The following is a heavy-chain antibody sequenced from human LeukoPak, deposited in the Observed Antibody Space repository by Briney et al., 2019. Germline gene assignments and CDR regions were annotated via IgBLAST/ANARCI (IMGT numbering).Heavy chain of an antibody. V-gene: IGHV4-61*01. CDR1: GDSVSGISFY. CDR2: IQYSGST. Sequence: SETLSLTCTVSGDSVSGISFYWSWVRQPPGKGLQYIGYIQYSGSTNYNPSLKSRVTISVDTSKNQFSLKLSSVTAADTAVYYCARYYDSSGYWSTPHFDYWGQGTLVTVSS. J-gene: IGHJ4*02. CDR3: ARYYDSSGYWSTPHFDY. D-gene: IGHD3-22*01.